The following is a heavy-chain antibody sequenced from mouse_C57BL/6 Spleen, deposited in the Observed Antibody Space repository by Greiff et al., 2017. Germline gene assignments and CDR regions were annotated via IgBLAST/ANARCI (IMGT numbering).Heavy chain of an antibody. Sequence: QVQLQQPGAELVKPGASVKLSCKASGYTFTSYWMHWVKQRPGQGLEWIGMIHPNSGSTNYNEKFKSKATLTVDKSSRTAYMQLSSLTSEDSAVYYCARLFYYYGRDDYWGHGTTLTVSS. J-gene: IGHJ2*01. CDR1: GYTFTSYW. CDR2: IHPNSGST. V-gene: IGHV1-64*01. CDR3: ARLFYYYGRDDY. D-gene: IGHD1-1*01.